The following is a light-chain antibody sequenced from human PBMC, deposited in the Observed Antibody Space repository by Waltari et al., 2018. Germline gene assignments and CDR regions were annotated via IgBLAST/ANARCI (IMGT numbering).Light chain of an antibody. CDR2: GAS. J-gene: IGKJ1*01. CDR1: QCVSRT. V-gene: IGKV3-20*01. CDR3: QHYVRLPAT. Sequence: EIVLTHSPGTLSLSPGDRVTFSCRASQCVSRTLAWYQQKPGQAPRLLIYGASSRATGIPDRFSGSGSGTDFSLTISRLEPEDFAVYYCQHYVRLPATFGQGTKVEIK.